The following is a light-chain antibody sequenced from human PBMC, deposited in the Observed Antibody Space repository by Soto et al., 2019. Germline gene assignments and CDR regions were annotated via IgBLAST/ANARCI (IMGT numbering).Light chain of an antibody. CDR3: QQYNVYST. V-gene: IGKV1-5*03. J-gene: IGKJ4*01. Sequence: DIQMTQSPSTLSASVGDRVTITCRASHSISSWLAWYQQKPGKAPKVLIYKASNLESGVPSRFSGSGSETEFTLTISSLQPDDFVTYYCQQYNVYSTFGGGTKVDIK. CDR2: KAS. CDR1: HSISSW.